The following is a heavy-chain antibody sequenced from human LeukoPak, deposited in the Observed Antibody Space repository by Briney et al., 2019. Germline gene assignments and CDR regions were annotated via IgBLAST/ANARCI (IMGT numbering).Heavy chain of an antibody. D-gene: IGHD2-2*01. V-gene: IGHV1-8*01. CDR2: MNPNSGNT. Sequence: ASVTVSCKASGYTFTSYDIHWVRQATGQGLEWMGWMNPNSGNTGYAQKFQGRVTMTRNTSISTAYMELSSLRSEDTAVYYCARVPVGHCSSTSCYEFDPWGQGTLVTVSS. J-gene: IGHJ5*02. CDR3: ARVPVGHCSSTSCYEFDP. CDR1: GYTFTSYD.